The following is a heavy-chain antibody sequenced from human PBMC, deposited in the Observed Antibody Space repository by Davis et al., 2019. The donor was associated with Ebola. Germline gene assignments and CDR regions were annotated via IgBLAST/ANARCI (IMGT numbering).Heavy chain of an antibody. V-gene: IGHV1-46*01. CDR2: INPSGGGA. CDR1: GGTFSSYA. Sequence: VSVKVSCKASGGTFSSYAISWVRQAPGQGLEWMGIINPSGGGANYAQKFQGRVTMTRDTSTSTVYMELSTLTSEDTAMYFCARGFGSGVDYWGQGTLLTVSS. CDR3: ARGFGSGVDY. J-gene: IGHJ4*02. D-gene: IGHD3-10*01.